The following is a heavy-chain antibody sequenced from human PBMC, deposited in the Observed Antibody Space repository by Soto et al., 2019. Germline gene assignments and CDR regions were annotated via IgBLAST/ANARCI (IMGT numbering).Heavy chain of an antibody. CDR1: GGSMVNYY. Sequence: PSETLSLTCTVSGGSMVNYYWSWIRQPPGKGLEWLGYIYSGGSTNYNPSLKSRVTISVDTSKNQFSLRLSSVTAADTAVYYCAKQGRSYWFAPWGQGTLVTGSS. V-gene: IGHV4-59*01. CDR2: IYSGGST. CDR3: AKQGRSYWFAP. J-gene: IGHJ5*02.